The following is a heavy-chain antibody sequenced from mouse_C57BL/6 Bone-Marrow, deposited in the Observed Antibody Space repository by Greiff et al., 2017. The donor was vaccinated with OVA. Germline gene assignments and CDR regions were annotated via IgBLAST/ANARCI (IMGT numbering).Heavy chain of an antibody. D-gene: IGHD4-1*01. CDR2: SRNKANDYTT. CDR3: ARDPYWYAMDY. J-gene: IGHJ4*01. Sequence: DVKLVESGGGLVQSGRSLRLSCATSGFTFSDFYMEWVRQAPGKGLEWIAASRNKANDYTTEYSASVKGRFIVSRDTSQSILYLQMNALRAEDTAIYYCARDPYWYAMDYWGQGTSVTVSS. CDR1: GFTFSDFY. V-gene: IGHV7-1*01.